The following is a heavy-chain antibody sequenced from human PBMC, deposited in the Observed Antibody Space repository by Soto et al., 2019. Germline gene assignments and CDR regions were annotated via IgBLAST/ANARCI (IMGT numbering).Heavy chain of an antibody. CDR3: ARERPDGSRLDP. Sequence: QVQLQESGPGLVKPSQTLSPTCTVSGGSISNGDYYWSWIRQPPGKGLEWIGYIYYSGSTYYTPSRRSRVTIAVDTSKNQFSLKLSSVTAADTAVYYCARERPDGSRLDPWGQGTLVTVSS. CDR2: IYYSGST. J-gene: IGHJ5*02. CDR1: GGSISNGDYY. D-gene: IGHD6-13*01. V-gene: IGHV4-30-4*01.